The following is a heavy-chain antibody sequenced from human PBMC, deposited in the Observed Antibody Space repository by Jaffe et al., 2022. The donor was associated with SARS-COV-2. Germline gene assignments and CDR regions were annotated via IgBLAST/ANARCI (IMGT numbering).Heavy chain of an antibody. CDR1: GFTFSSYA. J-gene: IGHJ1*01. V-gene: IGHV3-23*01. CDR3: AKRPLAYCGGDCYPAEYFQH. CDR2: ISGSGGST. D-gene: IGHD2-21*02. Sequence: EVQLLESGGGLVQPGGSLRLSCAASGFTFSSYAMSWVRQAPGKGLEWVSAISGSGGSTYYADSVKGRFTISRDNSKNTLYLQMNSLRAEDTAVYYCAKRPLAYCGGDCYPAEYFQHWGQGTLVTVSS.